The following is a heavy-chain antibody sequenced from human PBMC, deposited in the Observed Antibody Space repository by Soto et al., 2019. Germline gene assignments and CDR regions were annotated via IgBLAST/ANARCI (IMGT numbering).Heavy chain of an antibody. D-gene: IGHD3-16*01. CDR1: GVTYSTDC. CDR3: AKDLSGARWYYDALEV. CDR2: TSYDGTNK. J-gene: IGHJ6*02. V-gene: IGHV3-30*18. Sequence: GGTLRLSGNVSGVTYSTDCMDWVRQAPDKGLEWVAGTSYDGTNKYYARSVQGRFTISRENSMKTLYLQMNSLRTEDTAVYYCAKDLSGARWYYDALEVWGQGNTVIVSS.